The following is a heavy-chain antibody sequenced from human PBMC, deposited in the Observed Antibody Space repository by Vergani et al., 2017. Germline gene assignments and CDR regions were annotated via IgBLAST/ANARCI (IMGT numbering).Heavy chain of an antibody. CDR1: GGSISSYY. V-gene: IGHV4-59*01. Sequence: QVQLQESGPGLVKPSETLSLTCTVSGGSISSYYWSWIRQPQGKGLEWIGYIYYSGSTNYNPSLKSRVTISVDTSKNQFSLKLSSVTAADTAVYYCARGSRYSYDSSGYYYGYFQHWGQGTLVTVSS. D-gene: IGHD3-22*01. CDR3: ARGSRYSYDSSGYYYGYFQH. J-gene: IGHJ1*01. CDR2: IYYSGST.